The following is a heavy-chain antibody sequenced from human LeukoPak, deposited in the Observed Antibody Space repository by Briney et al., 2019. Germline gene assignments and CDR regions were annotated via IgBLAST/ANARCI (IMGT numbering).Heavy chain of an antibody. Sequence: ASVKVSFKASGYTFIEFYIHWVRQAPGQGREYVGWITPKSGDTYSPQRFQGRVTMTRDASISTAYMELSSLRSDDTAVYFCARVRLADERAWAYWGQGTLVTVSS. CDR1: GYTFIEFY. V-gene: IGHV1-2*02. J-gene: IGHJ4*02. D-gene: IGHD3-3*02. CDR2: ITPKSGDT. CDR3: ARVRLADERAWAY.